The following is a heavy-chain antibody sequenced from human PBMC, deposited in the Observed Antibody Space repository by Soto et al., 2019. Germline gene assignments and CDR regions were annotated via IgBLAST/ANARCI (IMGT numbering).Heavy chain of an antibody. CDR2: INPSGGST. D-gene: IGHD5-18*01. CDR3: ARDGGYSYADYYYYGMDV. CDR1: GYTFTSYY. J-gene: IGHJ6*02. Sequence: QVQLVQSGAEVKKPGASVKVSCKASGYTFTSYYMHWVRQAPGQELEWMGIINPSGGSTSYAQKFQGRVTMTRDTSTSTVYMELSSLRSEDTAVYYCARDGGYSYADYYYYGMDVWGQGTTVTVSS. V-gene: IGHV1-46*01.